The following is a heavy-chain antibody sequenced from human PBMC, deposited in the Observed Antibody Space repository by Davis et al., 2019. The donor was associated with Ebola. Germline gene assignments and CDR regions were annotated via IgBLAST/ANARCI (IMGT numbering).Heavy chain of an antibody. CDR2: ISYDGSNK. Sequence: GESLKISCAASGFTFNSYGMHWVRQAPGKGLEWVAVISYDGSNKYYADSEKGRFTISRDNSKNTLYLQMNSLRAEDTAVYYCARDLESSSWYYYYYGMDVWGQGTTVTVSS. V-gene: IGHV3-30*03. J-gene: IGHJ6*02. D-gene: IGHD6-13*01. CDR3: ARDLESSSWYYYYYGMDV. CDR1: GFTFNSYG.